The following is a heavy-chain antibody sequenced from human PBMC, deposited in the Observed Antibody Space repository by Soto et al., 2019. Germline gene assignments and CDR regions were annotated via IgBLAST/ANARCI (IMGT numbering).Heavy chain of an antibody. CDR2: IYPGDSDT. Sequence: GESLKISCKGSGYSFTSYWIGWVRQMPGKGLEWMGIIYPGDSDTRYSPSFQGQVTISADKSISTAYLQWSSLKASDTAMYYCARPAQLRDYYYYGMDLWGQGTTVTVSS. D-gene: IGHD2-15*01. V-gene: IGHV5-51*01. J-gene: IGHJ6*02. CDR3: ARPAQLRDYYYYGMDL. CDR1: GYSFTSYW.